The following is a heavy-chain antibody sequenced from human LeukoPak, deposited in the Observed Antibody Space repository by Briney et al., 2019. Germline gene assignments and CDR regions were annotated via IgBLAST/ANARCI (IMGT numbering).Heavy chain of an antibody. V-gene: IGHV4-39*07. J-gene: IGHJ4*02. D-gene: IGHD2-21*02. Sequence: PSETLSLTCTVSGGPISSSSYYWGWVRQPPGKGLEWIGSIYFSGNTYYNPSLKSRLTMSVDMSRNQFSLKLRSVTAADTAVYYCARFGGGDWPDFDYWGQGTLVTVSS. CDR3: ARFGGGDWPDFDY. CDR2: IYFSGNT. CDR1: GGPISSSSYY.